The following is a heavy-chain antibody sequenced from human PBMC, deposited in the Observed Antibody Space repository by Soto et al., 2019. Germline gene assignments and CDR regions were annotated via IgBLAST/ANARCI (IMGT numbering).Heavy chain of an antibody. D-gene: IGHD6-6*01. J-gene: IGHJ3*02. Sequence: WGSLRLACPACVLTVISWAMSWLGQAPGNWLEWVSAISGSGGSTYYADSVKGRFTISRDNSKNTLYLQMNSLRAEDTAVYYCAKILDLSIAARPHAFDIWGQGTMVTVSS. CDR3: AKILDLSIAARPHAFDI. V-gene: IGHV3-23*01. CDR2: ISGSGGST. CDR1: VLTVISWA.